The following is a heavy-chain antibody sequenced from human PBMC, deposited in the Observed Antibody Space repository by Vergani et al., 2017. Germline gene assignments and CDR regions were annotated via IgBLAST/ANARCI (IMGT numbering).Heavy chain of an antibody. J-gene: IGHJ3*02. V-gene: IGHV3-48*01. Sequence: QLVESGGGLVQPGKSLRLSCAASGFNFSSYNMNWVRQAPGKGLEWVSSVSVIRSSRGQSYADSVKGRFTISRDSAKNSLYLQMNSLRAEDTAIYYCAREYNSSSGRTFDIWGQGTKVIVSS. CDR3: AREYNSSSGRTFDI. CDR2: VSVIRSSRGQ. D-gene: IGHD6-6*01. CDR1: GFNFSSYN.